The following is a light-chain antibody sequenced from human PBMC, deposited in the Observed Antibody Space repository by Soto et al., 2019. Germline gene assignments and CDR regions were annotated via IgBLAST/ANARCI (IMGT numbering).Light chain of an antibody. V-gene: IGKV3-15*01. Sequence: EIGMTHSPVTLSVSPGDRATLSCRASQTVVRSLAWYQQKPGQAPRLLIFGASIRATGVPARFSGSGSGTEFTLTISSLQSEDSAVYYCLQYNNWPPWTFGQGTKVEIK. CDR3: LQYNNWPPWT. CDR2: GAS. J-gene: IGKJ1*01. CDR1: QTVVRS.